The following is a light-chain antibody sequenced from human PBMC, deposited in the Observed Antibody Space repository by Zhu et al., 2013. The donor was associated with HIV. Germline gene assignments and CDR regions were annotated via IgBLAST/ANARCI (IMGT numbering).Light chain of an antibody. Sequence: EIVMTQSPATLSVSPGERATLSCRASQSVRKSVAWYQQRPGQAPRLLIYGASTRATGIPARFSGSGSGTEFTLTISSLQSEDFAIYYCQQYNAWWTFGQGTKVEIK. J-gene: IGKJ1*01. CDR2: GAS. V-gene: IGKV3-15*01. CDR1: QSVRKS. CDR3: QQYNAWWT.